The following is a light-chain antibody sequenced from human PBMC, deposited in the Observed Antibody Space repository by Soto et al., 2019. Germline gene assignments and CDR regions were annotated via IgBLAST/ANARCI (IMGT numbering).Light chain of an antibody. Sequence: DIQMTQSPSTLSASVGDRVTITCRASQNINNFLAWLQQRPGKAPKLLIYRASTLKSGVPSRFSGSRSGTEFTLTISSLQPDDFATYYCQQYDDYLWTFGQGTKVDIK. CDR3: QQYDDYLWT. CDR1: QNINNF. J-gene: IGKJ1*01. CDR2: RAS. V-gene: IGKV1-5*03.